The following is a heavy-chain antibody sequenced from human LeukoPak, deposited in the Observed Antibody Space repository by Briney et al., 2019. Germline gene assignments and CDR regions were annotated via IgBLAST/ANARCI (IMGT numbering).Heavy chain of an antibody. CDR2: TYYRSKWHT. Sequence: SQTLSLTCAISGDSFSTNSAAWNWIRQSPSRGLEWLGRTYYRSKWHTDYAVSVKSRITFKPDTSKNQFSLQLRSVTPEDTAVYYCARGVWDIVVVSASRAYYYYMDVWGKGTTVTVS. J-gene: IGHJ6*03. D-gene: IGHD2-2*01. CDR3: ARGVWDIVVVSASRAYYYYMDV. CDR1: GDSFSTNSAA. V-gene: IGHV6-1*01.